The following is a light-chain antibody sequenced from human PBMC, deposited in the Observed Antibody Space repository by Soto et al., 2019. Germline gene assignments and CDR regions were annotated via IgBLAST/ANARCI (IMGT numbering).Light chain of an antibody. V-gene: IGLV2-8*01. Sequence: QSVLTQPPSASGSPGQSVTISCTGTDSDLGGYNYVSWYRQHPGKAPKLIIYEVNKRPSGVPDRFSGSKSDNTASLTVSGLQAEDEADYYCSSFAGGNNLLFGGGTQLTVL. CDR2: EVN. CDR1: DSDLGGYNY. CDR3: SSFAGGNNLL. J-gene: IGLJ2*01.